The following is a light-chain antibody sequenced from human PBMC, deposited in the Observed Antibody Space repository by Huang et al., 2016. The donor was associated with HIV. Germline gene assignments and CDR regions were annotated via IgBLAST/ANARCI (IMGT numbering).Light chain of an antibody. CDR1: QSVSTN. CDR3: QHYKT. CDR2: GAS. V-gene: IGKV3-15*01. Sequence: EIVMTQSPATLSVSPGERVILSCRTSQSVSTNLDWYQQKRGQPPRRLIYGASTRATDTPIRFSGSGSGTEFTLTISSLQPEDFAVYSCQHYKTFGRGTKLEIK. J-gene: IGKJ2*01.